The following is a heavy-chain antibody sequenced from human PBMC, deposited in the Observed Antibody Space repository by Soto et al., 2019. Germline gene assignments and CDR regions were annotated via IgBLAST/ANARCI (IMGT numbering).Heavy chain of an antibody. Sequence: PSETLSLTCTVSGGSISGITYYWGWSRQPPGKGLEYIGIIYYSGSTYYNPSLKSRVTISLDTSKNQFSLKLSSVTAADTAVYYCATKKGIEGANDWFDPWGQGTLVTVSS. V-gene: IGHV4-39*01. CDR2: IYYSGST. CDR1: GGSISGITYY. CDR3: ATKKGIEGANDWFDP. D-gene: IGHD1-26*01. J-gene: IGHJ5*02.